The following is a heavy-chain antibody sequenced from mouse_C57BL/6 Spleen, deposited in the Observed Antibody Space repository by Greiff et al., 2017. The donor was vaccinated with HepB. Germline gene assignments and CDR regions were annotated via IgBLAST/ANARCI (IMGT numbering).Heavy chain of an antibody. CDR3: ARVAVVEDYAMDY. CDR1: GYAFSSSW. V-gene: IGHV1-82*01. Sequence: QVQLKQSGPELVKPGASVKISCKASGYAFSSSWMNWVKQRPGKGLEWIGRIYPGDGDTNYNGKFKGKATLSAYKSSSTAYLQLSSLTSEDSAVYFCARVAVVEDYAMDYWGQGTSVTVSS. J-gene: IGHJ4*01. D-gene: IGHD1-1*01. CDR2: IYPGDGDT.